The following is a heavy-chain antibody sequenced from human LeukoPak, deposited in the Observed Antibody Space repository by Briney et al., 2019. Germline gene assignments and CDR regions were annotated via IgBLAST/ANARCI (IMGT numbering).Heavy chain of an antibody. CDR2: INHSGST. CDR3: ARRMKAWLQLGYFDY. Sequence: SQTLSLTCTVSGDSIISDDHCWVWIRQPPGKGLEWIGEINHSGSTNYNPSLKSRVTISVDTSKNQFSLKLSSVTAADTTVYYCARRMKAWLQLGYFDYWGQGTLVTVSS. J-gene: IGHJ4*02. V-gene: IGHV4-30-4*08. D-gene: IGHD5-24*01. CDR1: GDSIISDDHC.